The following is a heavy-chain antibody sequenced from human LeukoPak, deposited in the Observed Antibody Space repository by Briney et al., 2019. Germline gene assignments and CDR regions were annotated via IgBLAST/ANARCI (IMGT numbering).Heavy chain of an antibody. CDR2: ISAYNGNT. CDR1: GYTFTSYG. J-gene: IGHJ4*02. Sequence: GASVKVSCKASGYTFTSYGISWVRQAPGQGLEWMGWISAYNGNTNYAQKLQGRVTMATDTSTSTAYMELRSLRSDDTAVYYCARDHLNDYGDPEKDYWGQGTLVTVSS. CDR3: ARDHLNDYGDPEKDY. D-gene: IGHD4-17*01. V-gene: IGHV1-18*01.